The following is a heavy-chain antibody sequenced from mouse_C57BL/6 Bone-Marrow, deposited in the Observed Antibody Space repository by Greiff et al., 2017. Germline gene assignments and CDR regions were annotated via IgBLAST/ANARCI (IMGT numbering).Heavy chain of an antibody. CDR1: GYTFTSYG. Sequence: VQLVESGAELARPGASVKLSCKASGYTFTSYGISWVKQRTGQGLEWIGEIYPRSGNTYYNEKFKGKATLTADKSSSTAYMELRSLTSEDSAVYFCARSYYSNYRAMDYWGQGTSVTVSS. D-gene: IGHD2-5*01. CDR3: ARSYYSNYRAMDY. J-gene: IGHJ4*01. CDR2: IYPRSGNT. V-gene: IGHV1-81*01.